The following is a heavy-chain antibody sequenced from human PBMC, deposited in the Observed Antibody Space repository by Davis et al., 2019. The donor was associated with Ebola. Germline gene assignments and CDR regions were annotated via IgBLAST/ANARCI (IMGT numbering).Heavy chain of an antibody. J-gene: IGHJ4*02. Sequence: GESLKISCAASGFTFSDYYINWIRQTPGKGLEWVSYISNSGNIKKYADSEKGRFTISRDNPKNSLYLEMSGLTAEDTAVYYCARYQGVLIDYWGQGTLVTVSS. D-gene: IGHD3-10*01. CDR2: ISNSGNIK. CDR1: GFTFSDYY. V-gene: IGHV3-11*01. CDR3: ARYQGVLIDY.